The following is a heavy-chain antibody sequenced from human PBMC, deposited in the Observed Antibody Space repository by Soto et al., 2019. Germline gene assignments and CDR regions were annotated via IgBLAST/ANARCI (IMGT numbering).Heavy chain of an antibody. J-gene: IGHJ6*02. D-gene: IGHD2-15*01. CDR3: ASSGHCSGGSCYPPRKYYYYYGMDV. CDR2: IWYDGSNK. V-gene: IGHV3-33*01. CDR1: GFTFSSYG. Sequence: GGSLRLSCAASGFTFSSYGMHWVRQAPGKGLEWVAVIWYDGSNKYYADSVKGRFTISRDNSKNTLYLQMNSLRAEDTAVYYCASSGHCSGGSCYPPRKYYYYYGMDVWGQGTTVTVSS.